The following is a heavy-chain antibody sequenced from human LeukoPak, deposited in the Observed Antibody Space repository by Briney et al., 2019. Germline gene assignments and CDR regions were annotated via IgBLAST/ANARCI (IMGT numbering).Heavy chain of an antibody. D-gene: IGHD3-3*01. Sequence: GGSLRLSCAASGFTFSDYYMSWIRQVPGKGLEWVSYISSSGSTIYYADSVKGRFTISRDNAKNSLYLQMNSLRAEDTAVYYCARDSSTGDFWSGYHSNWFDPWGQGTLVTVSS. CDR3: ARDSSTGDFWSGYHSNWFDP. V-gene: IGHV3-11*01. CDR1: GFTFSDYY. J-gene: IGHJ5*02. CDR2: ISSSGSTI.